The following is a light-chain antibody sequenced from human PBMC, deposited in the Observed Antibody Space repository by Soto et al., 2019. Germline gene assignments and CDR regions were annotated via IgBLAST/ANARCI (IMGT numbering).Light chain of an antibody. CDR3: MQALQSPPWT. J-gene: IGKJ1*01. CDR2: MGS. Sequence: DIVMTQSPLSLPVTPGEPASISCRSSQSLLHSNGHNYLDWYLQKPGQSPQLLIYMGSMRASGVPDRFSAGGSRTDFILKISRVEAEEVGVYYCMQALQSPPWTFGQGTKVDIK. V-gene: IGKV2-28*01. CDR1: QSLLHSNGHNY.